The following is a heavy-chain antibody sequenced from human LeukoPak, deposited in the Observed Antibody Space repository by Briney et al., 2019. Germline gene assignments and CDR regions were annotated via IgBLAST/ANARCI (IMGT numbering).Heavy chain of an antibody. Sequence: AGGSLRLSCAASGFTFSSYAMSWVRQAPGKGLEWVSAISGRGGSTYYADSVKGRFTISRDNSKNTLYLQMNSLRAEDTAVYYCAKDSAYYDSSDWGQGTLVTVSS. CDR1: GFTFSSYA. D-gene: IGHD3-22*01. CDR2: ISGRGGST. V-gene: IGHV3-23*01. CDR3: AKDSAYYDSSD. J-gene: IGHJ4*02.